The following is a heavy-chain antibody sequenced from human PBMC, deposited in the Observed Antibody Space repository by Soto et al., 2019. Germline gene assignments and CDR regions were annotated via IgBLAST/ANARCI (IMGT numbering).Heavy chain of an antibody. V-gene: IGHV4-34*01. J-gene: IGHJ4*02. Sequence: PSETLSLTCAVYGGSFSAYYWSWIRQPPGKGLEWIGEINHSGGTSYNPSLKSRVTISVDTSKSQFSLKLSSVTAADTAVYYCAREGAAGGPDYWGQGTLVTVSS. CDR3: AREGAAGGPDY. CDR1: GGSFSAYY. CDR2: INHSGGT. D-gene: IGHD1-26*01.